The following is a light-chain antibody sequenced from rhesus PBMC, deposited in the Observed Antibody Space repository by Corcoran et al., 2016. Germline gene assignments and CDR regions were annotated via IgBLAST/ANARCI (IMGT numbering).Light chain of an antibody. CDR3: QHYYSIPYS. CDR1: QGITND. J-gene: IGKJ2*01. V-gene: IGKV1-25*01. CDR2: EAS. Sequence: DIQMTQSPSSLSASVGDRVTISCRASQGITNDLAWYQQNAGETPKLLFYEASSLQSGIPSRLSGSGSWTDFTLTISSLHSEDFATYYCQHYYSIPYSFGQGTKVEIK.